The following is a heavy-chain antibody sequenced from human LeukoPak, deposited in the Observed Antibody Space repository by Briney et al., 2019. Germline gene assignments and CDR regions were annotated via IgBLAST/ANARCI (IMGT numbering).Heavy chain of an antibody. V-gene: IGHV3-7*05. CDR2: IKQDGSEK. J-gene: IGHJ4*02. CDR1: GFPFSSYW. Sequence: PGGSLRLSCAASGFPFSSYWMSWVRQTLGKGLEWVANIKQDGSEKHYVDSVKGRFTISRDNAKNSLYLQMNSLRAEDSALYYCARHIGSGLWDYWGQGTLVTVSS. CDR3: ARHIGSGLWDY. D-gene: IGHD1-26*01.